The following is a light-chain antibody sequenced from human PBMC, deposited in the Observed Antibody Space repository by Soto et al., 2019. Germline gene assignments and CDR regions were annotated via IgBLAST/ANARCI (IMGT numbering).Light chain of an antibody. CDR1: QSVSSN. CDR2: GAS. V-gene: IGKV3-15*01. J-gene: IGKJ2*01. Sequence: EIVMTQSPATLSVSPGERATLSCRASQSVSSNLAWYQQKPGQAPRLLIYGASTRATGIPARFSGSGSGTEFTLTISSLQSEDFAVYHCQQYNNWPPYTLGQGTKVDI. CDR3: QQYNNWPPYT.